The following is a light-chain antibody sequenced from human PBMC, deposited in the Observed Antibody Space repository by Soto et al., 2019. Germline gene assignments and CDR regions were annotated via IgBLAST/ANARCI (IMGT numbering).Light chain of an antibody. CDR2: GAS. J-gene: IGKJ1*01. Sequence: DIVLTQSPATLPLSPGERATLSCRASQSVSNNLAWYQKKPGQPPRLLIYGASTEATNIPTRFSATGSGTDFTLTISSLRSEDFEVYYCQQYNSWPWTFGQGTKVEIQ. CDR3: QQYNSWPWT. CDR1: QSVSNN. V-gene: IGKV3-15*01.